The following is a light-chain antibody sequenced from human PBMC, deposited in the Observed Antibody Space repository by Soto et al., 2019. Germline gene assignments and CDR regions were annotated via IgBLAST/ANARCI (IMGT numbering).Light chain of an antibody. Sequence: EIVLTQSPGTLSLSPGESATHSCRASQSVSSSYLAWYQQKPGQAPRLLIYDASSRATGIPGRFSGSGSGTDFTLTISRLEAEDFALYYCQQYGSSPPLTFGGGIKVEIQ. CDR1: QSVSSSY. J-gene: IGKJ4*01. CDR2: DAS. V-gene: IGKV3-20*01. CDR3: QQYGSSPPLT.